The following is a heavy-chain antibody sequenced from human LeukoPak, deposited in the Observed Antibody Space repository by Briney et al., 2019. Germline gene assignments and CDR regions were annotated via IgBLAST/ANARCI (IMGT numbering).Heavy chain of an antibody. J-gene: IGHJ3*02. CDR2: IVHSGNT. V-gene: IGHV4-34*12. D-gene: IGHD6-13*01. CDR1: GGSFSGYY. Sequence: SETLSLTCAVYGGSFSGYYWSWVRQPPGKGLEWVGEIVHSGNTKYNPSLKTRVTISVDTSKNQFSLHLTSVTAADTAVYYCARFGSSTWYKGAFETWGQGTMVTVAS. CDR3: ARFGSSTWYKGAFET.